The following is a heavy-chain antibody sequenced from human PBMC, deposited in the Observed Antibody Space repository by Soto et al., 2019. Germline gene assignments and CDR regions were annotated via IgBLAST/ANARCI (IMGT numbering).Heavy chain of an antibody. D-gene: IGHD5-18*01. CDR3: ARHEEAGYSYGTNWFDP. V-gene: IGHV4-39*01. CDR2: IYYSGST. Sequence: SETLSLTCTVSGGSISSSSYYWGWIRQPPGKGLEWIGSIYYSGSTYYNPSLKSRVTISVDTSKNQFSLKLSSVTAADTAVYYCARHEEAGYSYGTNWFDPWGQGTLVTVSS. J-gene: IGHJ5*02. CDR1: GGSISSSSYY.